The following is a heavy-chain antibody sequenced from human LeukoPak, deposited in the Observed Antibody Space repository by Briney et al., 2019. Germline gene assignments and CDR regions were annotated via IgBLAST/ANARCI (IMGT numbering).Heavy chain of an antibody. J-gene: IGHJ6*02. Sequence: PGGSLRLSCEAWRFTFSKYGMFWVRQAPGKGLEWVAVIALDGSYFYYADSVKGRFTISRDNSKNTLYLDMNNLRPDDTAKYYCARGDYYYGMDVWGQGTTVTVSS. V-gene: IGHV3-30*03. D-gene: IGHD3-10*01. CDR3: ARGDYYYGMDV. CDR1: RFTFSKYG. CDR2: IALDGSYF.